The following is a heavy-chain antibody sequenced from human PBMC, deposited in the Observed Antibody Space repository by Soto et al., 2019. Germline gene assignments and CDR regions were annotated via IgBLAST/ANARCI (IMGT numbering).Heavy chain of an antibody. Sequence: PSETLSLTCTVSGGSISSRSYYWGWIRQPPGKGLEWIGSISYSGSTYYNPSPQSRITISVDTSKNQFSPKLSSVTAADTAVYYCARVSVVPAARRGPYGMDVWGQGTTVTVSS. D-gene: IGHD2-2*01. CDR3: ARVSVVPAARRGPYGMDV. CDR1: GGSISSRSYY. J-gene: IGHJ6*02. V-gene: IGHV4-39*01. CDR2: ISYSGST.